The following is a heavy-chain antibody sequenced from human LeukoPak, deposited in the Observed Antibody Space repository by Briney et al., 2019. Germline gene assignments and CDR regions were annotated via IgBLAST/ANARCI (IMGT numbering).Heavy chain of an antibody. D-gene: IGHD6-19*01. J-gene: IGHJ5*02. CDR3: AKPISGGLAVTADWFRP. V-gene: IGHV3-23*01. CDR1: GFVFSVYA. CDR2: INANSVST. Sequence: GGSLRLSCAASGFVFSVYAMSWLRQPPGKGLEWVSTINANSVSTSYAASVRGRFTISRDNAKDTVYLQLNRLSTDDTATYYCAKPISGGLAVTADWFRPWGQGTLVVVSS.